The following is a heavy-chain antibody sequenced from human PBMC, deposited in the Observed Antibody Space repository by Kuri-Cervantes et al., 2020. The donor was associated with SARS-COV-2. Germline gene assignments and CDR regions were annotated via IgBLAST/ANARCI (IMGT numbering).Heavy chain of an antibody. J-gene: IGHJ4*02. V-gene: IGHV3-21*01. CDR1: GFTFSSYS. CDR2: ISSSSSYI. D-gene: IGHD3-9*01. CDR3: ARSIIDY. Sequence: GESLKISCAASGFTFSSYSMNWVRQAPGKGLEWVSSISSSSSYIYYADSVKGRFTISRDNAKNSLYLQMNSLRAEDTAVYYCARSIIDYWGQGTLVTVSS.